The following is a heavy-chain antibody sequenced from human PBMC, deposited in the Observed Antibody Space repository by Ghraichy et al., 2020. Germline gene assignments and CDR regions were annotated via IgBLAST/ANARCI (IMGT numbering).Heavy chain of an antibody. CDR2: ISPGSGYK. J-gene: IGHJ4*02. D-gene: IGHD2-2*01. V-gene: IGHV3-21*01. CDR1: GFTFRAYC. CDR3: VSSGTSLFLPRVDY. Sequence: GGSLRLSCAASGFTFRAYCMHWVRQVPGKGLEWVSSISPGSGYKSYGDSVKGRFTISRDDVTTSVYLQMTSLTAEDTAVYYCVSSGTSLFLPRVDYWGQGTLVTVSS.